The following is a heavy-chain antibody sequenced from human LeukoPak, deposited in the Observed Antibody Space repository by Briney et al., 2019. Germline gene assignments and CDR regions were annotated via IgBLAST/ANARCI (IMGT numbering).Heavy chain of an antibody. D-gene: IGHD5-24*01. Sequence: GGSLRLSCAASGFTFSRYTMNWVRQAPGKGLEWVSSITSSSTYIYYADSLKGRFTISRDNAKNSLYLQMNSLRAEDTAVYYCAIPGDGYNYYFDYGAQGPLVTVSS. CDR1: GFTFSRYT. V-gene: IGHV3-21*01. CDR3: AIPGDGYNYYFDY. J-gene: IGHJ4*02. CDR2: ITSSSTYI.